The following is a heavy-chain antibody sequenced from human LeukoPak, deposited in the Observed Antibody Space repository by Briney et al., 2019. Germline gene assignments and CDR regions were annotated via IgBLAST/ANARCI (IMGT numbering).Heavy chain of an antibody. CDR3: ATDRATMVRGVGDAFDI. V-gene: IGHV1-8*01. J-gene: IGHJ3*02. D-gene: IGHD3-10*01. Sequence: GASVKVSCKASGYTFTSYDINWVRQATGQGLEWMGWMNPNSGNTGYAQKFQGRVTMTEDTSTDTAYMELSSLRSEDTAVYYCATDRATMVRGVGDAFDIWGQGTMVTVSS. CDR2: MNPNSGNT. CDR1: GYTFTSYD.